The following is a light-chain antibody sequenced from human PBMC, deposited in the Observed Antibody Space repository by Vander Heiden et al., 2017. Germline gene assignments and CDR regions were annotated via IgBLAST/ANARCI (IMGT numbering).Light chain of an antibody. CDR1: RSFLFYSYNKNY. J-gene: IGKJ4*01. V-gene: IGKV4-1*01. CDR3: QQYYGSPFT. CDR2: AAS. Sequence: DIVMTQSPDSLAVFLGEGAPIHCKASRSFLFYSYNKNYLAWYQQKPRQPPKLLIKAASTRESGVPDRFSGSGSGTDFTLTISSLQAEDVAVYSCQQYYGSPFTFGGRTTVEIK.